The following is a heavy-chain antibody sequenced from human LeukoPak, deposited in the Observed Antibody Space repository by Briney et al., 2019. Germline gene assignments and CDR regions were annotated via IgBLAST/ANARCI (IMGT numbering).Heavy chain of an antibody. CDR3: ARGGGYSGYDNYFDY. CDR1: GGSISTYH. V-gene: IGHV4-59*01. J-gene: IGHJ4*02. CDR2: SYYNGRT. D-gene: IGHD5-12*01. Sequence: SETLSLTCTVSGGSISTYHWSWIRQPPGKGLDWIGYSYYNGRTSYNPSLKSRVIISVDASKNQFSLRLTSVTTADTAVYFCARGGGYSGYDNYFDYWGQGALVTVSS.